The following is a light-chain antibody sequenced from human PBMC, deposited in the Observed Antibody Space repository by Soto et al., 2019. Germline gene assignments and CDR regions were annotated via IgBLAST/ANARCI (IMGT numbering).Light chain of an antibody. CDR2: GAS. CDR3: QQYNNWPRT. CDR1: QSVSSN. J-gene: IGKJ1*01. V-gene: IGKV3-15*01. Sequence: EIVMTQSPATLSVSPGERATLSYRASQSVSSNLAWYQQKPSQAPSLLIYGASTRATGIPARFSGRGSGTDFTLTISSLQSEDFAVYYCQQYNNWPRTFGQGTKVDIK.